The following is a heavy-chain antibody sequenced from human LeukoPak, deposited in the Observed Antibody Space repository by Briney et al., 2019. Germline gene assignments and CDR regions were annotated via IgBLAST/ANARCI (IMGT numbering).Heavy chain of an antibody. V-gene: IGHV5-51*01. D-gene: IGHD3-10*01. CDR1: GYSFTSYW. CDR3: VIRYGGAMVRGVWGY. Sequence: ASVKISCKGSGYSFTSYWIGWVRQMPGKGLEWMGIIYPGDSDTRYSPSFQGQVTISADKSISTAYLQWSSLKASDTAMHYCVIRYGGAMVRGVWGYWGQGTLVTVSS. CDR2: IYPGDSDT. J-gene: IGHJ4*02.